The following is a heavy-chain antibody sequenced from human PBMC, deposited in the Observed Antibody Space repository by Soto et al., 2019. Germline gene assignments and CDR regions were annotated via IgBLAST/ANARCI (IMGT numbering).Heavy chain of an antibody. CDR2: ISGSGGST. D-gene: IGHD2-2*01. J-gene: IGHJ4*02. V-gene: IGHV3-23*01. CDR1: GFTFSSYA. Sequence: EVQLLESGGGLVQPGGSLRLSCAASGFTFSSYAMSWVRRAPGKGLEWVSAISGSGGSTYYADSVKGRFTISRDNSKNTLYLQMNSLRAEDTAVYYCAKTPADVLCCYGLNWGQGTLVTVSS. CDR3: AKTPADVLCCYGLN.